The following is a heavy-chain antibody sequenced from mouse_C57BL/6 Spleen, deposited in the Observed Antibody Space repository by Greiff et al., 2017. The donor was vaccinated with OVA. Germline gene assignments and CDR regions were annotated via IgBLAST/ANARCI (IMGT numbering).Heavy chain of an antibody. CDR3: ARRWDSWFAY. CDR1: GYTFTSYW. Sequence: QVQLKQPGAELVKPGASVKLSCKASGYTFTSYWMHWVKQRPGQGLEWIGMIHPNSGSTNYNEKFKSKATLTVDKSSSTAYMQLSSLTSEDSAVYYCARRWDSWFAYWGQGTLVTVSA. D-gene: IGHD4-1*01. V-gene: IGHV1-64*01. J-gene: IGHJ3*01. CDR2: IHPNSGST.